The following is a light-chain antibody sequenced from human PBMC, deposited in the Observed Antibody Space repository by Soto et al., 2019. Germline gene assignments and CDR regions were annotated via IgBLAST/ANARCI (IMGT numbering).Light chain of an antibody. Sequence: QSVLTQPASVSGSPGQSITISCSGTSSDVGSYDYVAWYQQFPGKTPKLVIYEVSNRPSGVSYRFSGSKSGNTASLTISGPQAEDEADYYCISYTGSSTSYVFGTGTKVTVL. V-gene: IGLV2-14*01. J-gene: IGLJ1*01. CDR3: ISYTGSSTSYV. CDR2: EVS. CDR1: SSDVGSYDY.